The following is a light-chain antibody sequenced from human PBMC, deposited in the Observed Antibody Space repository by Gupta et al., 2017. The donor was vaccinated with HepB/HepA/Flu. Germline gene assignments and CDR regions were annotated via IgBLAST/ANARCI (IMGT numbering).Light chain of an antibody. V-gene: IGKV3-20*01. J-gene: IGKJ1*01. CDR3: QQYGSSLWT. CDR2: GAS. Sequence: ETVLTQSPGTLSLSPGERATLSCRASQSVISNYLAWYQQKLGQAPRLLISGASSRATGIPDRFSGTGSGTDFTLTISRLEPEDFAVYYCQQYGSSLWTFGQGTKVEIK. CDR1: QSVISNY.